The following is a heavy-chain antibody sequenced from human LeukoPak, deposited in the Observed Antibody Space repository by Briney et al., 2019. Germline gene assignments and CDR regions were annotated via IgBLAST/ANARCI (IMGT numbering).Heavy chain of an antibody. V-gene: IGHV4-31*03. Sequence: PSQTLSLTCTVSGCSISSGGYYWSWLRQHPGKGLEWIGYIYYSGSTYYNPSLKSRVTISVDTSKNQFSLKLSSVTAADTAVYYCALYCSSTSCRRGAFDYWGQGTLVTVSS. CDR3: ALYCSSTSCRRGAFDY. D-gene: IGHD2-2*01. CDR2: IYYSGST. CDR1: GCSISSGGYY. J-gene: IGHJ4*02.